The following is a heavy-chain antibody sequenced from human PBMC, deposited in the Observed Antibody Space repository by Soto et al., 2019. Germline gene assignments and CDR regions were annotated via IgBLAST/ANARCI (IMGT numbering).Heavy chain of an antibody. Sequence: QVQLQESGPGLVKPSQTLSLTCTVSGGSISSDNKYWSWIRQQPGKGLEWIGNIYYRGSTYRNPAINSLTTISVDKSKTQFCLRLTSVTAADTDVYYCARAATSWAFLDYWGQGALVTVSS. CDR2: IYYRGST. D-gene: IGHD2-2*01. CDR1: GGSISSDNKY. V-gene: IGHV4-31*01. J-gene: IGHJ4*02. CDR3: ARAATSWAFLDY.